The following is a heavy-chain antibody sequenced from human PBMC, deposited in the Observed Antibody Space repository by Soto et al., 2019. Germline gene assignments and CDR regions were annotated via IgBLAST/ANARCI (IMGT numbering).Heavy chain of an antibody. D-gene: IGHD3-22*01. CDR1: GGSISSGGYY. CDR3: AREGADYDSSGYPVFLGMDV. J-gene: IGHJ6*02. V-gene: IGHV4-31*03. Sequence: QVQLQESGPGLVKPSQTLSLTCTVSGGSISSGGYYWSWIRQHPGKGLEWIGYIYYSGSTYYNPSRKSRVTLAVDTSKNQFSLKLSSVTAADTAVYYCAREGADYDSSGYPVFLGMDVWGQGTTVTVSS. CDR2: IYYSGST.